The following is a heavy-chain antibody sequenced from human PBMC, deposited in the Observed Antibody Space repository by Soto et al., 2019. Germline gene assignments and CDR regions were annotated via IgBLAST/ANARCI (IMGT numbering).Heavy chain of an antibody. D-gene: IGHD3-16*01. Sequence: PSETLSLTCAVYGVSFSGYYWSWIRQPPGKGLEWIGEINHSGSTNYNPSLKSRVTISVDTSKNQFSLKLSSVTAADTAVYYCARGRVQQFSSVSTLGYYMDVWGQGTTVTVSS. V-gene: IGHV4-34*01. CDR2: INHSGST. J-gene: IGHJ6*03. CDR1: GVSFSGYY. CDR3: ARGRVQQFSSVSTLGYYMDV.